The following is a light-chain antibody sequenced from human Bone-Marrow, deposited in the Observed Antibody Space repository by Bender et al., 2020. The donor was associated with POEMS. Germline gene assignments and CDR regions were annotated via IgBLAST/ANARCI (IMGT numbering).Light chain of an antibody. CDR2: DVS. V-gene: IGLV2-14*03. J-gene: IGLJ1*01. CDR3: CSYTTSSTRV. CDR1: SSDIGTYKF. Sequence: QSALTQPASVSGSPGQSITISCTGSSSDIGTYKFVSWYQQYPGKAPKLIIYDVSDRPSGVSNRFSGSKSGDTASLTISGLQADDEADYSCCSYTTSSTRVFGTGTKVTVL.